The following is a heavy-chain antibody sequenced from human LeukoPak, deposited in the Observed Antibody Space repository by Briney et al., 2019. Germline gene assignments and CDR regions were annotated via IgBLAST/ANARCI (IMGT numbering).Heavy chain of an antibody. CDR2: ISVYNGDT. CDR1: GYTFNSYG. Sequence: ASVKVSCKASGYTFNSYGISWVRQAPGQGLEWMGWISVYNGDTKYAQKLQGRVTMTIDTSTSTVYMEVGSLRSDDTAVYYCARDSVACISNSCYLPDYWGQGTLVTVSS. V-gene: IGHV1-18*01. CDR3: ARDSVACISNSCYLPDY. D-gene: IGHD2-2*01. J-gene: IGHJ4*02.